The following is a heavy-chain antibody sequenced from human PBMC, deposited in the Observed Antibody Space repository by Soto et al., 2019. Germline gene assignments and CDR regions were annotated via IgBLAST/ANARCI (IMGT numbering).Heavy chain of an antibody. CDR2: ISSSSSLL. J-gene: IGHJ4*02. Sequence: GFLRLSCVASGFTFSSYSMNWVRQAPGKGLEWISYISSSSSLLVYADSVGGRFTISRDNGKDSLYLQMNSLRDDDTAVYYCARDVNYSFDFWGLGTLVTVSS. CDR3: ARDVNYSFDF. D-gene: IGHD1-7*01. CDR1: GFTFSSYS. V-gene: IGHV3-48*02.